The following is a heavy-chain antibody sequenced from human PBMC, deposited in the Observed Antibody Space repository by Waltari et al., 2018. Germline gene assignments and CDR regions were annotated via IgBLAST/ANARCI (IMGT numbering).Heavy chain of an antibody. CDR3: ATVRGYCSGGSCYGGNNWFDP. J-gene: IGHJ5*02. V-gene: IGHV1-69-2*01. CDR2: VDPEDGET. Sequence: EVQLVQSGAEVKKPGATVKISCKVSGYTFTDYYMHWVQQAPGKGLEWMGLVDPEDGETIYAEKFKGRVTITADTSTDTAYMELSSLRSEDTAVYYCATVRGYCSGGSCYGGNNWFDPWGQGTLVTVSS. D-gene: IGHD2-15*01. CDR1: GYTFTDYY.